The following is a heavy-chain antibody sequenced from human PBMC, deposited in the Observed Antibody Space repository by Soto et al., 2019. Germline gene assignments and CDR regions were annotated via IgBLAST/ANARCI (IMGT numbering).Heavy chain of an antibody. CDR3: ARGRGRDEYYYDSSGYYVAEYYYDY. CDR1: GGSISSGGYS. D-gene: IGHD3-22*01. CDR2: IYHSGST. Sequence: SETLSLTCAVSGGSISSGGYSWSWIRQPPGKGLEWIGYIYHSGSTYYNPSLKSRVTISVDRSKNQFSLKLSSVTAADTAVYYCARGRGRDEYYYDSSGYYVAEYYYDYWGQGTLVTVA. V-gene: IGHV4-30-2*01. J-gene: IGHJ4*02.